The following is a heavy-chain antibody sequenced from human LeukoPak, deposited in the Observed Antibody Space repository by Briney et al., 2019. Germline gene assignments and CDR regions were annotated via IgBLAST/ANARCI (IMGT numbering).Heavy chain of an antibody. CDR3: AKGSSYDNSGLSYFDN. Sequence: GGSLRLSCEASGFTFSSYAVNWVRQAPGKGLEWVSSISGSGASTYYADSVKGRFTISRDNSKKTLTLQMNSLRAEDTAVYFCAKGSSYDNSGLSYFDNWGQGTLVTVSS. J-gene: IGHJ4*02. CDR1: GFTFSSYA. CDR2: ISGSGAST. D-gene: IGHD3-22*01. V-gene: IGHV3-23*01.